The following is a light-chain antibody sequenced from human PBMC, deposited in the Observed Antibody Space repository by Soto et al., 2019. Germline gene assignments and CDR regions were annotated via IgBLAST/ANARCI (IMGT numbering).Light chain of an antibody. J-gene: IGKJ4*01. Sequence: ETMMALPSATLSRSPVHSRAFSCRARRSVSSLLAWYQQKPGQAPRLLIYGASTRATGLPDRFSASGSGTEFALTISSLQSGDFAVYYCQQYNNWPLTFGGGTKVDI. CDR3: QQYNNWPLT. CDR2: GAS. V-gene: IGKV3-15*01. CDR1: RSVSSL.